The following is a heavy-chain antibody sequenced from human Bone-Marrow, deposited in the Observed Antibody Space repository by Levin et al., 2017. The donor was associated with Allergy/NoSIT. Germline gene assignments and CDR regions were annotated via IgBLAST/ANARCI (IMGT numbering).Heavy chain of an antibody. CDR3: ARAPYYGPARPYQSDY. Sequence: SETLSLTCTVSGGSVSINTYFWNWIRQPPGKGLEWIGNVYYTGSTHYNPSLKSRVTISADTSKNQFSLKLSSVTAADTAVYYCARAPYYGPARPYQSDYWGQGTLVTVSS. J-gene: IGHJ4*02. D-gene: IGHD3-10*01. CDR2: VYYTGST. V-gene: IGHV4-39*01. CDR1: GGSVSINTYF.